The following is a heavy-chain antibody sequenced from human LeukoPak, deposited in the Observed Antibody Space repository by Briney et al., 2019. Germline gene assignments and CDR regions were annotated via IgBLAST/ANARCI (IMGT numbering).Heavy chain of an antibody. CDR1: GGSISSSNW. V-gene: IGHV4-4*02. CDR2: IYHSGST. J-gene: IGHJ4*02. CDR3: ARDGQYYYGSGSYYSFDY. D-gene: IGHD3-10*01. Sequence: SGTLSLTCAVSGGSISSSNWWSWVRQPPGKGLEWIGEIYHSGSTNYNPSLKSRVTISVDKSKNQFSLKLSSVTAADTAVYYCARDGQYYYGSGSYYSFDYWGQGTLVTVSS.